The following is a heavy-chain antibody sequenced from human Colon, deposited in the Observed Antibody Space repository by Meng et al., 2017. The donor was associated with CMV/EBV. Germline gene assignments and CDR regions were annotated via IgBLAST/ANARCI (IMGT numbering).Heavy chain of an antibody. CDR1: GFTFSNAW. CDR3: TTMGYDFWSGYGYYYYGMDV. V-gene: IGHV3-15*01. Sequence: GGSLRLSCAASGFTFSNAWMSWVRQAPGKGLEWVGRIKSKTDGGTTDYAAPVKGRFTISRDDSKNTLYLQMNSLKTEDTAVYYCTTMGYDFWSGYGYYYYGMDVRGQGTTVTVSS. D-gene: IGHD3-3*01. CDR2: IKSKTDGGTT. J-gene: IGHJ6*02.